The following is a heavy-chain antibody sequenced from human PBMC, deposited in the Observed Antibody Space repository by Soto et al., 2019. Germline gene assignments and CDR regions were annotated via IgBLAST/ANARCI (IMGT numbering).Heavy chain of an antibody. CDR1: GFTFSDYA. D-gene: IGHD4-17*01. J-gene: IGHJ4*02. CDR2: IWHDGTNK. V-gene: IGHV3-33*01. CDR3: ARPALLVTTFDY. Sequence: QEQLVESGGGVVQPGKSLRLSCAASGFTFSDYATHWIRQAPGKGLEWVAVIWHDGTNKYYAHSVKGRFTISRDNSKNTLYLQMNSLRAEDTAVYYCARPALLVTTFDYWGQGTLVTVSS.